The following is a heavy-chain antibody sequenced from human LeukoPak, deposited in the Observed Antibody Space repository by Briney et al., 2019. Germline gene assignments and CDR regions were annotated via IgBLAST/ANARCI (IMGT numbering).Heavy chain of an antibody. V-gene: IGHV4-4*07. Sequence: SETLSLTCTVSGGSISSNYWSWIRQPAGEGLEWIGRIYTSGSTNYNPSPQSRVTMSVDTSKNQFSLKLSSVTAADTAVYYCARGRGGSWYFFDYWGQGTLVTVSS. J-gene: IGHJ4*02. CDR3: ARGRGGSWYFFDY. CDR2: IYTSGST. D-gene: IGHD6-13*01. CDR1: GGSISSNY.